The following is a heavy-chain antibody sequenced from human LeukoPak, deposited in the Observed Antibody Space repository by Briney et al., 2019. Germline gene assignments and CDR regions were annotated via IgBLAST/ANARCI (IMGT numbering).Heavy chain of an antibody. D-gene: IGHD3-10*01. V-gene: IGHV3-23*01. J-gene: IGHJ4*02. CDR1: GFTFSSYA. CDR3: AKDKYYYGSGSSIDY. Sequence: PGGSLRLSCAASGFTFSSYAMSCVRQAPGKGLEWVSAISGSGGSTYYADSVKGRFTISRDNSKNTLYLQMSSLRAEDTAVYYCAKDKYYYGSGSSIDYWGQGTLVTVSS. CDR2: ISGSGGST.